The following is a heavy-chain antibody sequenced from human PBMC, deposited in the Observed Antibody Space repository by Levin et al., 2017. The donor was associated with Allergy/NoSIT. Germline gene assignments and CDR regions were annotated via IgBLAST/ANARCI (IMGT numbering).Heavy chain of an antibody. CDR3: VRQPTQIRDFQY. V-gene: IGHV5-51*01. CDR1: GYTFISYW. CDR2: IYPHDSET. Sequence: HGESLKISCKGSGYTFISYWIGWVRQQPGKGLEWMGVIYPHDSETRYTPSFQGLVTISADKSLSTAYLQWNNLKASDTAMYYCVRQPTQIRDFQYWGQGTPVTVSS. J-gene: IGHJ1*01.